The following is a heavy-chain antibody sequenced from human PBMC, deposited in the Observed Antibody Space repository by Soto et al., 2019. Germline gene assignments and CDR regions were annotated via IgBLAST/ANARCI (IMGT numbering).Heavy chain of an antibody. Sequence: GASVKVSCKASGYTFTSYGISWVRQAPGQGLEWMGWISAYNGNTNYAQKLQGRVTMTTDTSTSTAYMELRSLRSDDTAVYYCAREKSRGIAARPNWFDPWGQGTLVTVSS. D-gene: IGHD6-6*01. CDR2: ISAYNGNT. V-gene: IGHV1-18*01. CDR1: GYTFTSYG. J-gene: IGHJ5*02. CDR3: AREKSRGIAARPNWFDP.